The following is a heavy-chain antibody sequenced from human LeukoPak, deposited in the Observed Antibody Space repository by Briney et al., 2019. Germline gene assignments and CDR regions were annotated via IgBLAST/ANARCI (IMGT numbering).Heavy chain of an antibody. CDR1: GFTFSSYA. Sequence: GGSLRLSCAASGFTFSSYAMHWVRQAPGKGLEYVSAISSNGGSTYYANSVKGRFTISRDNSKNTLYLQMNSLRAEDTAVYYCAKDLVRSSSIIDYWGRGTLVTVSS. D-gene: IGHD6-6*01. CDR2: ISSNGGST. J-gene: IGHJ4*02. CDR3: AKDLVRSSSIIDY. V-gene: IGHV3-64*01.